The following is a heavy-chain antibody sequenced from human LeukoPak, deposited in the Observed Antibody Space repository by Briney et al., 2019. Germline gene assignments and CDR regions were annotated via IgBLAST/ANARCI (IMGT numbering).Heavy chain of an antibody. Sequence: PGGSLRLSCAASGFTVNSNYMSWVRQAPGKGLEWVSVIYSGGSTYYADSVKGRFTISRDNSKNTLYLQMNSLRAEDTAVYYCAGEKYYYDSSVHYWGQGTLVTVSS. V-gene: IGHV3-53*01. D-gene: IGHD3-22*01. J-gene: IGHJ4*02. CDR1: GFTVNSNY. CDR3: AGEKYYYDSSVHY. CDR2: IYSGGST.